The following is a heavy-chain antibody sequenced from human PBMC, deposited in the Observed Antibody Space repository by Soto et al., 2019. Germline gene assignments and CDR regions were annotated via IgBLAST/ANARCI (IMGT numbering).Heavy chain of an antibody. D-gene: IGHD3-3*01. V-gene: IGHV1-8*01. CDR2: MNPNSGNT. CDR1: GYTFTSYD. J-gene: IGHJ6*03. CDR3: ARVRYYDFWSGLDYYYYYMDV. Sequence: ASVKVSCKASGYTFTSYDINWVRQATGQGLEWMGWMNPNSGNTGYAQKFQGRVTMTRNTSISTAYMELSSLRSEDTAVYYCARVRYYDFWSGLDYYYYYMDVWGKGTTVTVSS.